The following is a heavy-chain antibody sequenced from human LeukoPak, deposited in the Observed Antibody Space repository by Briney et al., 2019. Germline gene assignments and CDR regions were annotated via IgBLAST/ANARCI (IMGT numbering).Heavy chain of an antibody. Sequence: SVKVSCKASGGTFSSYAISWVRQAPGQGLEWMGRIIPIFGTANYAQKFQGRVTITADKSTGTAYMELSSLRSEDTAVYYCARERYYYDSSGYSGDIWGQGTMVTVSS. CDR1: GGTFSSYA. D-gene: IGHD3-22*01. J-gene: IGHJ3*02. CDR2: IIPIFGTA. V-gene: IGHV1-69*06. CDR3: ARERYYYDSSGYSGDI.